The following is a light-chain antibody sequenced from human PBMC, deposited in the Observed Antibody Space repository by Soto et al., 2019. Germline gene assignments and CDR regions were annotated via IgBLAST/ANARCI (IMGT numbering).Light chain of an antibody. CDR3: QQCNNWPFT. Sequence: EIVMTQSPATLSVSPGERATLSCRASQTFSNNLAWYQQKPGQAPRLLIYAASTRATGIPARFSGGGSGTEFTLTISSLQSEDIAVYYCQQCNNWPFTFGPGTIVDIK. V-gene: IGKV3-15*01. CDR1: QTFSNN. CDR2: AAS. J-gene: IGKJ3*01.